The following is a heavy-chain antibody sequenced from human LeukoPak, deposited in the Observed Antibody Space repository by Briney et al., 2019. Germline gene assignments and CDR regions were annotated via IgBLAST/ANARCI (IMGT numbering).Heavy chain of an antibody. CDR3: ARERGRGRDSPWFDY. J-gene: IGHJ4*02. Sequence: GGSLRLSCAASGFIVSGDFMSWVRQAPGKGLEWVSVIYSDGSTYYADSVRGRFTISRDNSKNTLDLQMTGLRAEDTAVYYCARERGRGRDSPWFDYWGQGTLVTVSS. CDR2: IYSDGST. V-gene: IGHV3-53*01. D-gene: IGHD1-26*01. CDR1: GFIVSGDF.